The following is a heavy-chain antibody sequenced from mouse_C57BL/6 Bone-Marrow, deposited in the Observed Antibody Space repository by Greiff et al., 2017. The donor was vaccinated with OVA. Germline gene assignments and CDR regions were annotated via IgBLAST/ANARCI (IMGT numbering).Heavy chain of an antibody. V-gene: IGHV1-52*01. Sequence: QVQLQQSGAELVRPGSSVKLSCKASGYTFTSYWMHWVKQRPIQGLEWIGNIDPSDSETHYTQKFKDKATLTVDKSSSTAYMQLSSLTSEDSAVYYCARSTTVVANWYFDVWGTGTTVTVSS. CDR2: IDPSDSET. D-gene: IGHD1-1*01. CDR1: GYTFTSYW. J-gene: IGHJ1*03. CDR3: ARSTTVVANWYFDV.